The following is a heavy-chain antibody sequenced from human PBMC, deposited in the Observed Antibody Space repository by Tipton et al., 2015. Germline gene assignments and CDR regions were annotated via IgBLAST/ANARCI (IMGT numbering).Heavy chain of an antibody. D-gene: IGHD3-22*01. CDR1: GFTFSRYW. Sequence: VQLVQSGGGLVQGGESLRLSCVASGFTFSRYWMSWVRQAPGKGLEWVANIKEDESEKYYVDSVKGRFTISRDNTKNSLYLQMNNLRAEDTAVYYCARDSHFDSSIYVPPLGDWGQGTLVTVSS. CDR2: IKEDESEK. V-gene: IGHV3-7*01. J-gene: IGHJ4*02. CDR3: ARDSHFDSSIYVPPLGD.